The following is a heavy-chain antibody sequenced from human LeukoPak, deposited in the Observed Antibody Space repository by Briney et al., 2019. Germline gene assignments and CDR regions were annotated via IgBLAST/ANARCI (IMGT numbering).Heavy chain of an antibody. V-gene: IGHV1-2*02. D-gene: IGHD3-22*01. Sequence: GASVKVSCKASGYTFTGYYMHWVRQAPGQGLEWMGWVNPNSGGTNYAQKFQGRVTMTRDTSISTAYMELRRLRSDDTAVYYCARVARHYYDSSGYYYFFDYWGQGTLVTVSS. J-gene: IGHJ4*02. CDR2: VNPNSGGT. CDR1: GYTFTGYY. CDR3: ARVARHYYDSSGYYYFFDY.